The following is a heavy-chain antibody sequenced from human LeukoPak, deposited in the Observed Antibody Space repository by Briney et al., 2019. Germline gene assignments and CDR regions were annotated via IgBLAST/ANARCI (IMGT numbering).Heavy chain of an antibody. V-gene: IGHV3-53*01. J-gene: IGHJ4*02. Sequence: PGGSLRLSCAASGFTVGSNYMSWVRQAPGKGLEWVSVIYSGGSTYYADSVKGRFTISRDNSNNTLYLQMNSLRAEDTAVYYCARGYYDSSGYYYVDLPTYYFDYWGQGTLVTVSS. CDR1: GFTVGSNY. CDR3: ARGYYDSSGYYYVDLPTYYFDY. CDR2: IYSGGST. D-gene: IGHD3-22*01.